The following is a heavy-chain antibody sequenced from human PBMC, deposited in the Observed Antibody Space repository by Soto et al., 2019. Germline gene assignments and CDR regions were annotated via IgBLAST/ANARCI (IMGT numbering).Heavy chain of an antibody. CDR1: GGSIRGGDYW. CDR3: ARQQGRDLWAFDI. J-gene: IGHJ3*02. CDR2: VYGTGRT. V-gene: IGHV4-39*01. Sequence: SETLSLTCIVSGGSIRGGDYWWDWIRQSPVKGLEWIGSVYGTGRTYYNPSLKSRVTIPVDTSKNQFSLRVSSLTAADTAVYYCARQQGRDLWAFDIWGQGTVVT.